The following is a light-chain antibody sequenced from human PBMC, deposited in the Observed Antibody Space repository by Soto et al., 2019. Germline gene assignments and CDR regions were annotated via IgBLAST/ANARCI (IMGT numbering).Light chain of an antibody. V-gene: IGLV2-14*01. CDR3: SSFTTSSTYI. J-gene: IGLJ1*01. CDR1: ISHIVSYDF. CDR2: VVS. Sequence: TQPSSVSGSPAQSSTISCAGTISHIVSYDFVSWHQQHPGKAPKLLIYVVSGRPSGVSGVSDRFSGYKYGHTASLTISGLQAQEEADYYWSSFTTSSTYIFGTGTTVTVL.